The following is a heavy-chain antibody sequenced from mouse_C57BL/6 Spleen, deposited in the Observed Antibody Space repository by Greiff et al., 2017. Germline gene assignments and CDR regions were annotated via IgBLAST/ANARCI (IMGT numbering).Heavy chain of an antibody. D-gene: IGHD3-2*02. CDR2: IYPGSGST. CDR3: ARSGGAGYGFAY. J-gene: IGHJ3*01. Sequence: VQLQQPGAELVKPGASVKMSCKASGYTFTSYWITWVKQRPGQGLEWIGDIYPGSGSTNYNEKFKSKATLTVDTSSSTAYMQLSSLTSEESSVYYCARSGGAGYGFAYWGQGTLVTVAA. CDR1: GYTFTSYW. V-gene: IGHV1-55*01.